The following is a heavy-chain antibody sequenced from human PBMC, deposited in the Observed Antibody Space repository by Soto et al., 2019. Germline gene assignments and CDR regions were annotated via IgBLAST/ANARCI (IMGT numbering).Heavy chain of an antibody. CDR2: ISSSGSTI. CDR1: GFTFSDYY. J-gene: IGHJ6*03. CDR3: ARERTGSYYYYMDV. V-gene: IGHV3-11*01. Sequence: GGSLRLSCAASGFTFSDYYMSWIRQAPGKGLEWVSYISSSGSTIYYADSVKGRFTISRDNAKNSLYLQMNSLRAEDTAVYYCARERTGSYYYYMDVWGKGTTVTVSS. D-gene: IGHD4-17*01.